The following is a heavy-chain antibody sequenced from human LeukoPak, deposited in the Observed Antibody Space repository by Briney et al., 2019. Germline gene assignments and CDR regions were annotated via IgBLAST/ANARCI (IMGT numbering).Heavy chain of an antibody. V-gene: IGHV3-48*04. Sequence: GGSLRLSCAASGFTFRSYWMSWVRQAPGKGLEWVSYISSSGSTIYYADSVKGRFTISRDNAKNSLYLQMNSLRAEDTAVYYCARVAGIVGAPLDYWGQGSLVIVSS. CDR2: ISSSGSTI. CDR1: GFTFRSYW. D-gene: IGHD1-26*01. J-gene: IGHJ4*02. CDR3: ARVAGIVGAPLDY.